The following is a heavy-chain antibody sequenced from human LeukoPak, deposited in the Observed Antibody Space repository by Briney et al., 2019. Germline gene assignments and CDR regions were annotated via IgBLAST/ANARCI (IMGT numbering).Heavy chain of an antibody. D-gene: IGHD3-10*01. J-gene: IGHJ5*02. Sequence: ASVKVSCKASGNTFTSYGISWVRQAPGQGLEWMGWISAYNGNTNYAQKLQGRVTMTADTSTSTAYMELRSLRSDDTAVYYCARRGVYYYGSGSIWFDPWGQGTLVTVSS. CDR2: ISAYNGNT. CDR1: GNTFTSYG. V-gene: IGHV1-18*01. CDR3: ARRGVYYYGSGSIWFDP.